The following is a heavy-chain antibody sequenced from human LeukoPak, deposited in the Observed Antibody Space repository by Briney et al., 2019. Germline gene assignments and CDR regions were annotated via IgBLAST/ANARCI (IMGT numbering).Heavy chain of an antibody. D-gene: IGHD3-9*01. CDR3: ARESHHDILALDI. Sequence: SETLSLTCTVSGGSISSYYWSWIRQPPGKGLEWIGYIYYSGSTNYNPSLKSRVTISVDTSKNQFSLKLSSVTAADTAVYYCARESHHDILALDIGGQGTMVTVSS. CDR1: GGSISSYY. J-gene: IGHJ3*02. CDR2: IYYSGST. V-gene: IGHV4-59*01.